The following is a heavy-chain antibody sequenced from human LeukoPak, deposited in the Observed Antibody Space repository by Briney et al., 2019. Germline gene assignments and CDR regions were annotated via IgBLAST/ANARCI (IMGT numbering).Heavy chain of an antibody. CDR3: ARLINGTPGEY. J-gene: IGHJ4*02. D-gene: IGHD1-20*01. V-gene: IGHV4-39*01. CDR1: GGDISNFKYH. CDR2: IHYTGPT. Sequence: SETLSLTCAVSGGDISNFKYHWGWIRQPPGKGLEWIGSIHYTGPTYFNPSLKSRVSISLDTSKTQLSLKVTSVTAADTAVYYCARLINGTPGEYLGQGTLVTVSS.